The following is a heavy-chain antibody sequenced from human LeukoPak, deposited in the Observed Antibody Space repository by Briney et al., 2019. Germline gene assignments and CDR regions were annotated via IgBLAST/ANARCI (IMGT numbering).Heavy chain of an antibody. Sequence: SETLSLTCTVSGGSISSSSYYWGWIRQPPGKGLEWIGSVYYSGSTYYNPSLKSRVTISVDTSKNQFSLKLSSVTAADTAVYYCARGKVVTPFGYWGQGTLVTVSS. D-gene: IGHD4-23*01. J-gene: IGHJ4*02. CDR3: ARGKVVTPFGY. CDR1: GGSISSSSYY. CDR2: VYYSGST. V-gene: IGHV4-39*07.